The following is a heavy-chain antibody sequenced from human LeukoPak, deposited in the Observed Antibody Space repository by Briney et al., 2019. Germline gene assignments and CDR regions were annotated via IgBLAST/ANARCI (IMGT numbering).Heavy chain of an antibody. CDR1: GFTFDDYA. CDR3: ALGELLRPFDY. Sequence: GGSLRLSCAASGFTFDDYAMHWVRQAPGKGLEWVSGISWNSGSIGYADSVKGRFTISRDNAKNSLYLQMDSLRAEDTAVYYCALGELLRPFDYWGQGTLVTVSS. CDR2: ISWNSGSI. D-gene: IGHD1-26*01. V-gene: IGHV3-9*01. J-gene: IGHJ4*02.